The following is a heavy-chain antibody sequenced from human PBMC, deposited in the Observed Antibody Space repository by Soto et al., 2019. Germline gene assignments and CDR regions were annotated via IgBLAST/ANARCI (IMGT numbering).Heavy chain of an antibody. CDR1: GYTFTDYA. V-gene: IGHV1-3*01. CDR2: INAGNGNT. J-gene: IGHJ4*02. Sequence: ASVKVSCKASGYTFTDYAMHWVRQAPGQRLEWMGWINAGNGNTKYSQKLQGRVTITRDTSASTAYMELSSLRSEDTAVYYCARGSGYYYWDDYWGQGTLVTVSS. D-gene: IGHD3-22*01. CDR3: ARGSGYYYWDDY.